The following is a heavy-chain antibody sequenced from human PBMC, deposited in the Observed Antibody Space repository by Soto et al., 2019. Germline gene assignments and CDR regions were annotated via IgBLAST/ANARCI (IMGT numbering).Heavy chain of an antibody. CDR1: GYTFTDYA. V-gene: IGHV1-3*01. CDR2: INAGNGNT. J-gene: IGHJ4*02. Sequence: ASVKVSCKASGYTFTDYAMHWVRQAPGQRLEWMGWINAGNGNTKYSQKLQGRVTITRDTSASTAYMELSSLRSEDTAVYYCARGSGYYYWDDYWGQGTLVTVSS. D-gene: IGHD3-22*01. CDR3: ARGSGYYYWDDY.